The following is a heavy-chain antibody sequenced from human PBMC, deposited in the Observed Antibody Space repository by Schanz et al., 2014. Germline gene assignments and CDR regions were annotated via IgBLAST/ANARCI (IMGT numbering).Heavy chain of an antibody. CDR3: ARELRLEYYFDY. D-gene: IGHD4-17*01. V-gene: IGHV1-2*02. J-gene: IGHJ4*02. CDR2: INPNSGGT. CDR1: GYTFTGYY. Sequence: QVQLLQSGAEVKKPGASVKVSCKASGYTFTGYYMHWVRQAPGQGLEWMGRINPNSGGTNYAQKCQGTVTMTRDTSISTAYMELSSLRSDDTAVYYCARELRLEYYFDYWGQGTQVTVSS.